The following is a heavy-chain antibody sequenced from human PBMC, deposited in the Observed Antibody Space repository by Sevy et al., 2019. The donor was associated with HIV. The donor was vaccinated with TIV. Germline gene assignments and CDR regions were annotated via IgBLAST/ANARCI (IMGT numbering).Heavy chain of an antibody. CDR3: TRWSGSQSIFDY. V-gene: IGHV3-49*04. CDR2: FKSKIHGGTT. D-gene: IGHD1-26*01. J-gene: IGHJ4*02. Sequence: GGSLRLSCTASGFIFGDYGMSWVRQAPGKGLEWIAFFKSKIHGGTTENAASLKGRLTISRDDSKNIVYLQISNLKTEDTAVYYCTRWSGSQSIFDYWGQGTLVTVSS. CDR1: GFIFGDYG.